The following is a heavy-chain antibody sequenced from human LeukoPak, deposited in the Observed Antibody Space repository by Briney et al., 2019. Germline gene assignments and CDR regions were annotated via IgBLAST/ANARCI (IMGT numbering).Heavy chain of an antibody. J-gene: IGHJ6*02. V-gene: IGHV4-39*07. CDR3: ARDGMIRGGCYGMDV. CDR2: IYYSGNT. Sequence: SETLSLTCTVSGDSISSSSYYWGWIRQPPGKGLEWIGSIYYSGNTYYNPSLKSRVTISVDTSKNQFSLKLSSVTAADTAVYYCARDGMIRGGCYGMDVWGQGTTVTVPS. D-gene: IGHD3-10*01. CDR1: GDSISSSSYY.